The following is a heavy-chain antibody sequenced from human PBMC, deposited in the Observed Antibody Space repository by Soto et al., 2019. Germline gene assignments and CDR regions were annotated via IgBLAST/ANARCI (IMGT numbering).Heavy chain of an antibody. D-gene: IGHD3-16*01. CDR3: ARQAKIGDRSQFYFDS. CDR1: GFTFSSYA. V-gene: IGHV3-30-3*01. Sequence: GGSLRLSCAASGFTFSSYAMHWVRQAPGKGLEWVAVISYDGNNKYYADSVKGRVTISRDNSKNTLYVQMNSLRGEDTAVYYCARQAKIGDRSQFYFDSWGQGTLVTVSS. J-gene: IGHJ4*02. CDR2: ISYDGNNK.